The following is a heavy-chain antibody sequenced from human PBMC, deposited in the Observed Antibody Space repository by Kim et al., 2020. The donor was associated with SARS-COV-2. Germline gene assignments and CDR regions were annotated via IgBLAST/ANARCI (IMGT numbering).Heavy chain of an antibody. D-gene: IGHD2-15*01. CDR1: GFNFNIFA. V-gene: IGHV3-23*01. CDR3: AKDSGPRVDWFLDL. CDR2: ISDSGDRT. Sequence: GGSLRLSCAASGFNFNIFAMSWVRQAPAKGPEWVSSISDSGDRTFDADSVKGRFSISRDNSKNTLYLEMHSLRADDTAIYHCAKDSGPRVDWFLDLWRRGTRDAVSS. J-gene: IGHJ2*01.